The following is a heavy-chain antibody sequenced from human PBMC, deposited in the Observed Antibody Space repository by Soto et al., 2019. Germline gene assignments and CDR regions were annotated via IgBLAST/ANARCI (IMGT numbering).Heavy chain of an antibody. CDR2: IYYSGST. V-gene: IGHV4-59*01. Sequence: SETLSLTCTVPGGSISSYYWSWIRQPPGKGLEWIGYIYYSGSTNYNPSLKSRVTISVDTSKNQFSLKLSSVTAADTAVYYCARSYGDYAGWFDPWGQGTLVTVSS. CDR3: ARSYGDYAGWFDP. CDR1: GGSISSYY. D-gene: IGHD4-17*01. J-gene: IGHJ5*02.